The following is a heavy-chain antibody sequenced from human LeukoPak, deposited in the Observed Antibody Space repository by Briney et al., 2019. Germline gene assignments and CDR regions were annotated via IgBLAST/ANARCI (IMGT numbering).Heavy chain of an antibody. CDR1: GDSVSSYY. Sequence: PSETLSLTCTVSGDSVSSYYWSWIRQPPGKGLEWIGYIYYSGSTNYNPSLKSRVTISVDTSKNQFSLKLSSVTAADTAVYYCAREWELLGEFDYWGQGTLVTVSS. J-gene: IGHJ4*02. CDR2: IYYSGST. CDR3: AREWELLGEFDY. D-gene: IGHD1-26*01. V-gene: IGHV4-59*02.